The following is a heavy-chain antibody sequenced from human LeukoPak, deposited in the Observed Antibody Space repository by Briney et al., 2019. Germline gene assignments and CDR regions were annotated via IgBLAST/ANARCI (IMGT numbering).Heavy chain of an antibody. Sequence: PGGSLRLSCAASGFTFSSYGMHWVRQAPGKGLEWVAFIRYDGSNKYYADSVKGRFTISRDNSKNTLYLQMNSLRAEDTAVYYCAKDPPPGRLLPLNWFDPWGQGTLVTVSS. V-gene: IGHV3-30*02. CDR3: AKDPPPGRLLPLNWFDP. CDR2: IRYDGSNK. J-gene: IGHJ5*02. D-gene: IGHD3-22*01. CDR1: GFTFSSYG.